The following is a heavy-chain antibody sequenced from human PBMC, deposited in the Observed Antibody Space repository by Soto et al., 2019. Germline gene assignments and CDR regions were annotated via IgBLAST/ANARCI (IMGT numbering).Heavy chain of an antibody. D-gene: IGHD4-17*01. J-gene: IGHJ4*02. V-gene: IGHV1-8*01. CDR3: AIGRPGYGAY. CDR2: MNLNSGNT. Sequence: QVQLVQSGAEVKKPGASVKVSCKASGYTFTSYDINWVRQARGQGLEWMGWMNLNSGNTAYAQKFQGRVTMTRNTSISTAYMEVSSLGSDDASVDYCAIGRPGYGAYGGQGRPFTVSS. CDR1: GYTFTSYD.